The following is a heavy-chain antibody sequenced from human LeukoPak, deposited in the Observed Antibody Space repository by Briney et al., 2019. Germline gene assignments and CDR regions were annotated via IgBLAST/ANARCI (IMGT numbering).Heavy chain of an antibody. Sequence: SETLSLTCTVSGGSISSYYWSWIRQPPGKGLEWIGYIYYSGSTNYNPSLKSRVTISVDTPKNQFSLKLSSVTAADTAVYYCARHPLTVQREVWFDPWGQGTLVTVSS. J-gene: IGHJ5*02. CDR2: IYYSGST. CDR1: GGSISSYY. D-gene: IGHD1-26*01. V-gene: IGHV4-59*08. CDR3: ARHPLTVQREVWFDP.